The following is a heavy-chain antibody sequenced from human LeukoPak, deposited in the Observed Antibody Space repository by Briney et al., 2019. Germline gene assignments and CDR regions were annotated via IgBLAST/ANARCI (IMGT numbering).Heavy chain of an antibody. V-gene: IGHV5-51*01. Sequence: GESLKISCKGSGYSFTSCWIGWVRQMPGKGLEWMGIIYPGDSDTRYSSSFQGQVTMSVDKSISTAYLQWSSLRASDTAMYFCARFGLTSSLDYWGQGTLVTVSS. CDR2: IYPGDSDT. D-gene: IGHD2-2*01. CDR1: GYSFTSCW. J-gene: IGHJ4*02. CDR3: ARFGLTSSLDY.